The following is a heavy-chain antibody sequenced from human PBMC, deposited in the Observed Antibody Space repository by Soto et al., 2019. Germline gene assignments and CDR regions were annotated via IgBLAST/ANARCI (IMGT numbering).Heavy chain of an antibody. J-gene: IGHJ4*02. V-gene: IGHV3-9*01. D-gene: IGHD4-17*01. CDR3: AKDITPYGDYRYFDY. CDR1: GFTFDDYA. Sequence: GGSLRLSCAASGFTFDDYAMHWVRQAPGKGLEWVSGISWNSGSIGYADSVKGRFTISRDNAKNSLYLQMNSLRAEDTALYYCAKDITPYGDYRYFDYWGQGTLVTVSS. CDR2: ISWNSGSI.